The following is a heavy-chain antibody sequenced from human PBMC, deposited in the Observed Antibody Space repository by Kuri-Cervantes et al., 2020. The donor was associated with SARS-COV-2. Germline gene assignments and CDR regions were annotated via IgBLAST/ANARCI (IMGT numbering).Heavy chain of an antibody. CDR2: IYTSGST. V-gene: IGHV4-4*07. CDR3: ARAGVAAAGQDYYYYYGMDV. J-gene: IGHJ6*02. Sequence: SETLSLTCTVSGGSISSYYWSWIRQPAGKGLEWIGRIYTSGSTNYNPSLKNRVTISVDTSKNQFSLKLSSVTAADTAVYYCARAGVAAAGQDYYYYYGMDVWGQGTTVTVSS. D-gene: IGHD6-13*01. CDR1: GGSISSYY.